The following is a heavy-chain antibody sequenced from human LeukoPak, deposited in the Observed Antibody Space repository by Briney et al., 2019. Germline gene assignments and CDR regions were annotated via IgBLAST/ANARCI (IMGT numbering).Heavy chain of an antibody. D-gene: IGHD3-10*01. V-gene: IGHV1-2*02. J-gene: IGHJ5*02. CDR1: GYTFTGYY. Sequence: ASVKVSCKASGYTFTGYYMHWVRQAPGQGLEWMGWMNPNSGGTNYAQKFQGRVTMTRDTSISTAYMELSRLRSDDTAVYYCARDSGFGELLFPNWFDPSGQGTLVTVSS. CDR3: ARDSGFGELLFPNWFDP. CDR2: MNPNSGGT.